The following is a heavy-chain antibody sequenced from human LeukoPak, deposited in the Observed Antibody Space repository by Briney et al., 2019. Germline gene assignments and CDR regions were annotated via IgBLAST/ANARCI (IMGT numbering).Heavy chain of an antibody. Sequence: SETLSLTCAVYGGSFSGYYWGWIRQPRGKGLEWIGEINHSGSTNYNPSLKSRVTISVDTSKNQFSLKLSSVTAADTAVYYCARGPTEGFDIWGQGTMVTVSS. J-gene: IGHJ3*02. CDR3: ARGPTEGFDI. V-gene: IGHV4-34*01. CDR1: GGSFSGYY. CDR2: INHSGST.